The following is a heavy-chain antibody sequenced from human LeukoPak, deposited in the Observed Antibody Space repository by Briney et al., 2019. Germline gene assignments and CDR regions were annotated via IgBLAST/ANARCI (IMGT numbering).Heavy chain of an antibody. Sequence: GGSLRLSCAASGFTFSSYAMSWVRQAPGKGLEWVSAISGSGGSTYYADSVKGRFTISRDNSKNTLYLQMNSLRAEDTAVYYYAKSNNTVTTRTPDDAFDIWGQGTMVTVSS. V-gene: IGHV3-23*01. J-gene: IGHJ3*02. D-gene: IGHD4-17*01. CDR3: AKSNNTVTTRTPDDAFDI. CDR2: ISGSGGST. CDR1: GFTFSSYA.